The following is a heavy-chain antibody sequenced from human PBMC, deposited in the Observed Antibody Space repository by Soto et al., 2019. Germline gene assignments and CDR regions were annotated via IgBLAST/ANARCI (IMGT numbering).Heavy chain of an antibody. V-gene: IGHV1-46*01. J-gene: IGHJ6*02. CDR2: INPSGGST. D-gene: IGHD2-15*01. CDR3: ARDLGPPYCSGGSCYYYYGMDV. Sequence: ASVKVSCKASGYTFTSYYMHWVRQAPGQGLEWMGIINPSGGSTSYAQKFQGRVTMTRDTSTSTVYMELSSLRSEDTAVYYCARDLGPPYCSGGSCYYYYGMDVWGQGTTVTVSS. CDR1: GYTFTSYY.